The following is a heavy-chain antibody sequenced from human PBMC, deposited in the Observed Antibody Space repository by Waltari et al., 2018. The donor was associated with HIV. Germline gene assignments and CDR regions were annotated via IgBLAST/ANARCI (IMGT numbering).Heavy chain of an antibody. V-gene: IGHV4-39*01. Sequence: QLQLQESGPGLVKPSETLSLTCTVPGGSISSSSYYWGWLRQPPGKGLEWIGSIYYSGSTYYNPSLKSRVTISVDTSKNQFSLKLSSVTAADTAVYYCARRTLWGVEVVVVDDAFDIWGQGTMVTVSS. J-gene: IGHJ3*02. D-gene: IGHD3-22*01. CDR3: ARRTLWGVEVVVVDDAFDI. CDR1: GGSISSSSYY. CDR2: IYYSGST.